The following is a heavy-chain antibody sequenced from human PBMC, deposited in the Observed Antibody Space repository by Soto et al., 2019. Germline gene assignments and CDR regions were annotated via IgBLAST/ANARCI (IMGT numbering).Heavy chain of an antibody. CDR3: ARDAGGAYDH. V-gene: IGHV4-59*01. D-gene: IGHD2-21*01. J-gene: IGHJ4*01. CDR2: IYYSGST. CDR1: GAPITINY. Sequence: PSETLSLTCTVSGAPITINYWSWIRQAPGKGLEWIGYIYYSGSTTYNPSHSSRVSMSADTSKDQFSLKLNSVTVADTAVYYCARDAGGAYDHWGHGIRVTVSS.